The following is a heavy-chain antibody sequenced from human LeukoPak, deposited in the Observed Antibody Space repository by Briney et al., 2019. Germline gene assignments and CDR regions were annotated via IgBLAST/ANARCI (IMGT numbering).Heavy chain of an antibody. CDR3: ANYPPWGIVGATTSGHLDP. Sequence: GGSLRLSCEASGFMFSSYPMAWVRQAPGKGLEWVSRITGSGAGTHYGDSVKGRFTISRDNSKNTVFLQMNSLRAEDTAVYYCANYPPWGIVGATTSGHLDPWGQGTLVTVSS. CDR1: GFMFSSYP. V-gene: IGHV3-23*01. D-gene: IGHD1-26*01. CDR2: ITGSGAGT. J-gene: IGHJ5*02.